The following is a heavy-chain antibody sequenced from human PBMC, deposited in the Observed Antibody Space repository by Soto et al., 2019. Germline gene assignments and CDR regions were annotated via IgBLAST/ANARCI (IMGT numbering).Heavy chain of an antibody. Sequence: QITLKESGPTLVKPTQTLTLTCTFSGFSLTTSGVGVGWIRQSPGKALEWLALIYWDDDKRHNPSLKNGLTITKDTSKSQVVLTMTNMDPVDTATYYCAHRPKTCSGGSCYYTWFDPWGQGTLVTVSS. CDR1: GFSLTTSGVG. J-gene: IGHJ5*02. CDR3: AHRPKTCSGGSCYYTWFDP. V-gene: IGHV2-5*02. CDR2: IYWDDDK. D-gene: IGHD2-15*01.